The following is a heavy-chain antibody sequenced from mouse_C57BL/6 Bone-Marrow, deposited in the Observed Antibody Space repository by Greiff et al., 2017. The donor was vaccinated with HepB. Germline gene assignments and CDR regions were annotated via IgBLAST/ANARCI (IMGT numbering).Heavy chain of an antibody. CDR2: IDPENGDT. Sequence: EVQRVESGAELVRPGASVKLSCTASGFNIKDDYMHWVKQRPEQGLEWIGWIDPENGDTEYASKFQGKATITADTSSNTAYLQLSSLTSEDTAVYYCTTPYYYGSIGGQGTLVTVSA. J-gene: IGHJ3*01. D-gene: IGHD1-1*01. CDR1: GFNIKDDY. CDR3: TTPYYYGSI. V-gene: IGHV14-4*01.